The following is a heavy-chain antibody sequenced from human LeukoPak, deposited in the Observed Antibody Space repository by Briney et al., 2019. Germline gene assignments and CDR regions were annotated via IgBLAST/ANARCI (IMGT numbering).Heavy chain of an antibody. CDR1: GFTFSSYG. J-gene: IGHJ4*02. D-gene: IGHD4-23*01. CDR2: ISYDGSNK. Sequence: PGGSLRLSCAASGFTFSSYGMHWVRQAPGKGLEWVAVISYDGSNKYYADSVKGRFTISRDNSKNTLYLQMDSLRPEDTAVYYCAKMGSTVGPLWGQGTLVTVSS. CDR3: AKMGSTVGPL. V-gene: IGHV3-30*18.